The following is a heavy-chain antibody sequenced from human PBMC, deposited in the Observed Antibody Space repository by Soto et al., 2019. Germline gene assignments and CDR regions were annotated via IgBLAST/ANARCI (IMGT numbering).Heavy chain of an antibody. Sequence: SVKVSCKASGGTFSSYAISWVRQAPGQGLERMGGIIPIFGTANYAQKFQGRVTITADESTSTAYMELSSLRSEDTAVYYCASNAWYYYDSSGYYYKNYHYYGMDVWGQGTTVTVSS. CDR3: ASNAWYYYDSSGYYYKNYHYYGMDV. V-gene: IGHV1-69*13. CDR2: IIPIFGTA. D-gene: IGHD3-22*01. CDR1: GGTFSSYA. J-gene: IGHJ6*02.